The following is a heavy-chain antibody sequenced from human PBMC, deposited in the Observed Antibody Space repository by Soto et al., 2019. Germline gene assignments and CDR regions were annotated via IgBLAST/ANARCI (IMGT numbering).Heavy chain of an antibody. V-gene: IGHV3-30*18. CDR2: ISSDGNTQ. D-gene: IGHD6-19*01. Sequence: VGSLRLSCVASGFTFSSYGIHWVRQAPGKGLEWVAVISSDGNTQYYANSVMGRFTISRDNSENTLYLQMDSLRPDDTAVYYCAKEIAVAGALDYWPLGTLVTVSS. J-gene: IGHJ4*01. CDR1: GFTFSSYG. CDR3: AKEIAVAGALDY.